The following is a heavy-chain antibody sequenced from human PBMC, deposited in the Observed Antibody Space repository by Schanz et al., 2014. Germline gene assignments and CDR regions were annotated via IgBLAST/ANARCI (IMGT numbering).Heavy chain of an antibody. Sequence: EVQLLESGGGLVQPGGSLRLSCAASGFTFRSYSMNWVRQAPGKGLEWVSAITGSGSKTYYADSVKGRFTIARDNSKNTLFLQMDSLRVEDTAVYYCMAMGRNTSHYFDHWGQGTLVTVSS. CDR3: MAMGRNTSHYFDH. D-gene: IGHD1-1*01. V-gene: IGHV3-23*01. CDR2: ITGSGSKT. J-gene: IGHJ4*02. CDR1: GFTFRSYS.